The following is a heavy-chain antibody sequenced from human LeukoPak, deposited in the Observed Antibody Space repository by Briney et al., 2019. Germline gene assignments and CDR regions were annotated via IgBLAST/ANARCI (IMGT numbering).Heavy chain of an antibody. CDR2: IKQDGSEK. J-gene: IGHJ5*02. V-gene: IGHV3-7*01. D-gene: IGHD3-10*01. CDR1: GFIFDDYT. Sequence: GGSLRLSCAASGFIFDDYTMYWVRQAPGKGLEWVTNIKQDGSEKYYVDSVKGRFTISRDNAKNSLYLQMNSLRAEDTAVYYCARGNMPYYYGSGSSRTSWFDPWGQGTLVTVSS. CDR3: ARGNMPYYYGSGSSRTSWFDP.